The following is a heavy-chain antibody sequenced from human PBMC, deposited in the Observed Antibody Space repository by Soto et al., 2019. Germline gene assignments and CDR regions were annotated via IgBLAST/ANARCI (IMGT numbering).Heavy chain of an antibody. CDR1: GDSVSSNSAA. D-gene: IGHD5-12*01. CDR2: TYYRSRWYN. V-gene: IGHV6-1*01. CDR3: ARGYSGYIYN. Sequence: PSETLSLTCAISGDSVSSNSAAWNWIRQSPSRGLEWLGRTYYRSRWYNDYAVFVRSRITINPDTSKNQSSLQLNSVTPDDTAVYYCARGYSGYIYNWGQGTLVTVSS. J-gene: IGHJ1*01.